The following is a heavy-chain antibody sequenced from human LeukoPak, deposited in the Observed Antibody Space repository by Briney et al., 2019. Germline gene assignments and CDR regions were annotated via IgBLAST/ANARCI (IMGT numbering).Heavy chain of an antibody. CDR1: GFTFSVYY. Sequence: GGSLRLSCAASGFTFSVYYMNWIRQVPGKGLEWVSYISTNDRTIRYADSVKGRFSISRDNANNSLYLQMKSLRAEDTAVYYCARRASVATRYWYFDLWGRGTLITVSS. CDR3: ARRASVATRYWYFDL. D-gene: IGHD5-12*01. CDR2: ISTNDRTI. V-gene: IGHV3-11*04. J-gene: IGHJ2*01.